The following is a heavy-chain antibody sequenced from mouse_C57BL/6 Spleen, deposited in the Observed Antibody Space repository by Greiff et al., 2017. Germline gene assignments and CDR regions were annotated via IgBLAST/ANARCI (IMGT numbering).Heavy chain of an antibody. CDR1: GYSFTDYF. Sequence: EVQLQQSGRELVKPGDSVKISCKASGYSFTDYFMNWVLQRHGKSLEWIGRIIPYNGDTFYNNKFKGQATLTVDKSSSTAHLELRSLTSEDSAVDYCARWDYYGSSYEDMDVWGKGTTVTVSS. D-gene: IGHD1-1*01. CDR2: IIPYNGDT. J-gene: IGHJ1*03. CDR3: ARWDYYGSSYEDMDV. V-gene: IGHV1-20*01.